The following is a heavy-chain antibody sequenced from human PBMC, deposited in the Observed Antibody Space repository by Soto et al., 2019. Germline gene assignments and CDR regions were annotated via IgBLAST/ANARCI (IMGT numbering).Heavy chain of an antibody. CDR2: MNPNSGNT. Sequence: QVQLVQSGAEVKKPGAAVKVSCKASGYTFTSYDINWVRQAAGQGLEWMGWMNPNSGNTGYAQKFQGRVTMTRDTSRNTADMERTGLRSEDTAVYYCASRNTYYYFGMDVWGQGTTITVSS. J-gene: IGHJ6*02. V-gene: IGHV1-8*01. CDR3: ASRNTYYYFGMDV. CDR1: GYTFTSYD.